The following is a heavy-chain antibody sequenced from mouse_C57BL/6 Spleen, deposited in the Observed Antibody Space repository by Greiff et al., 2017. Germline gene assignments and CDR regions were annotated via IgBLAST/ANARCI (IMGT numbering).Heavy chain of an antibody. CDR3: ARWDDKGYFDY. CDR1: GYTFTSYW. D-gene: IGHD4-1*01. Sequence: QVQLQQPGAELVRPGSSVKLSCKASGYTFTSYWMHWVKQMPIKGLEWIGNIDPCDSETHYNQKFKDKATLTVDKSSSTAYMQLSSLTSEDSEFYYGARWDDKGYFDYGGQGTTLTVSS. CDR2: IDPCDSET. J-gene: IGHJ2*01. V-gene: IGHV1-52*01.